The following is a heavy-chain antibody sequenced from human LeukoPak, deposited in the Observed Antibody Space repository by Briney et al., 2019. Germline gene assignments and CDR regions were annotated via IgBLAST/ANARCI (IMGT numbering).Heavy chain of an antibody. CDR1: GYTFNSYE. CDR3: ARPPGYCRISRTHIASCYYWYFDL. CDR2: INPDNGDT. Sequence: ASVKVSCKASGYTFNSYEINWVRQAAGQRLEWMGWINPDNGDTGYAQKFQGRVTMTRDTSISTAYMELSGLTSEDTAVYYCARPPGYCRISRTHIASCYYWYFDLWGRGTLVTVSS. J-gene: IGHJ2*01. D-gene: IGHD2-15*01. V-gene: IGHV1-8*01.